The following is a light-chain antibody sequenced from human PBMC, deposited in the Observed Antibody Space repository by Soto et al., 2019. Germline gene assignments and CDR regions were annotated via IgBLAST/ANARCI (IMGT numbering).Light chain of an antibody. J-gene: IGKJ3*01. CDR3: QQYNNWPFT. CDR2: RIS. V-gene: IGKV3D-15*01. Sequence: EIVLTQSPDLLSVSPGERASLSCRASQTVGASLAWYQQKPGQAPRLLFYRISTRATGIPARFSGSGSGTEFTLTISSLQSEDFAVYYCQQYNNWPFTFGPGTKVDNK. CDR1: QTVGAS.